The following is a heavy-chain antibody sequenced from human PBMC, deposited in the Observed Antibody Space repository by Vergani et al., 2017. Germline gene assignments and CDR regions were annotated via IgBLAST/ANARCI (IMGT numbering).Heavy chain of an antibody. D-gene: IGHD3-22*01. J-gene: IGHJ4*02. CDR2: IYTSGST. V-gene: IGHV4-61*02. Sequence: QVQLQESGPGLVKPSQTLSLTCTVSGGPISSGSYYWSWIRQPAGKGLEWIGRIYTSGSTNYNPSLKSRVTISVDTSKNQFSLKLSSVTAADTAVYYCARGVQYYYDSSGYYDYWGQGTLVTVSS. CDR3: ARGVQYYYDSSGYYDY. CDR1: GGPISSGSYY.